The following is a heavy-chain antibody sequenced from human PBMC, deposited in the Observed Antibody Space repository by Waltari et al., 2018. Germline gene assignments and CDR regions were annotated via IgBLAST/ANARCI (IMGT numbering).Heavy chain of an antibody. CDR3: ARDRGYYDSSGYVDAFDI. Sequence: QVQLQESGPGLVKPSETLSLTCTVSGGSIRSHYWSWIRQPPGKGVEWIGYIYYSGSTNYNPSLKSRVTISVDTSKNQFSLKLSSVTAADTAVYYCARDRGYYDSSGYVDAFDIWGQGTMVTVSS. CDR2: IYYSGST. CDR1: GGSIRSHY. J-gene: IGHJ3*02. D-gene: IGHD3-22*01. V-gene: IGHV4-59*11.